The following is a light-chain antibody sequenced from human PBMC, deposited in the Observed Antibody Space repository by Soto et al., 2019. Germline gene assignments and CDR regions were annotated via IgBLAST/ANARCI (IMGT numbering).Light chain of an antibody. CDR3: GAWDNSLSGYVV. CDR1: SSNIGSNY. V-gene: IGLV1-47*01. J-gene: IGLJ2*01. CDR2: RNN. Sequence: QSVLTQPPSASGTPGQRVSISCSGSSSNIGSNYVYWYQQLPGAAPTLLIYRNNQRPSGVPDRFSGSKSGTSASLAISGLRSEDEADYYCGAWDNSLSGYVVFGGGTKVTVL.